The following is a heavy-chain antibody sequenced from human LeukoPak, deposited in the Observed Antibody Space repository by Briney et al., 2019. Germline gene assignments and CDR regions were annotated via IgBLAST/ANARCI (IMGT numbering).Heavy chain of an antibody. CDR1: GFTFSSYG. Sequence: GGSLRLSCAASGFTFSSYGMHWVRQAPGKGLEWVAVISYDGSNKYYADSVKGRFTISRDNSKNTLYLQMNSLRAEDTAVYYCAKVQLLHTYYYYYGMDVWGQGTTVTVSS. CDR2: ISYDGSNK. CDR3: AKVQLLHTYYYYYGMDV. J-gene: IGHJ6*02. D-gene: IGHD2-2*01. V-gene: IGHV3-30*18.